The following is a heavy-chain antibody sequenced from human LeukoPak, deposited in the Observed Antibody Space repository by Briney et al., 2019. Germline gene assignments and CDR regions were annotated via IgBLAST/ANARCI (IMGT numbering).Heavy chain of an antibody. D-gene: IGHD6-19*01. CDR2: IRYDGSNK. Sequence: GGSLRLSCAASGFTFSSYGMHWVRQAPGKGLEWVAFIRYDGSNKYYADSVKGRFTISRDNSKNTLYLQMNSLRAEDTAVYYCAKEYSSGWYGAFDIWGQGTMLTVSS. CDR1: GFTFSSYG. CDR3: AKEYSSGWYGAFDI. V-gene: IGHV3-30*02. J-gene: IGHJ3*02.